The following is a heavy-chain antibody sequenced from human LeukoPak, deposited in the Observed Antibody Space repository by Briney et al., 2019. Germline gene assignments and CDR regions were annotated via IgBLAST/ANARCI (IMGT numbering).Heavy chain of an antibody. D-gene: IGHD1-1*01. Sequence: ASVKVSCKASGYTFTSYGISWVRQAPGQGLEWMGSISGNNGNTNYAQKLQGRVTMTTDTSTSTAYMELRSLRSDDTAVYYCARDPPWQLVRYFDYWGQEPWSPSPQ. CDR2: ISGNNGNT. CDR3: ARDPPWQLVRYFDY. V-gene: IGHV1-18*01. CDR1: GYTFTSYG. J-gene: IGHJ4*01.